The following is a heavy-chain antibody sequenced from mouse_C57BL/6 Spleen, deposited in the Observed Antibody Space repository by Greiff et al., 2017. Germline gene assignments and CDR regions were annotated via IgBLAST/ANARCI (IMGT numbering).Heavy chain of an antibody. CDR3: ARWDSNYVFDY. CDR1: GYTFTDYY. D-gene: IGHD2-5*01. Sequence: QVQLQQSGAELVRPGASVKLSCKASGYTFTDYYINWVKQRPGQGLEWIARIYPGSGNTYYNEKFKGKATLTAEKSSSTAYMQLSSLTSEDSAVYFCARWDSNYVFDYWGQGTTLTVSS. CDR2: IYPGSGNT. V-gene: IGHV1-76*01. J-gene: IGHJ2*01.